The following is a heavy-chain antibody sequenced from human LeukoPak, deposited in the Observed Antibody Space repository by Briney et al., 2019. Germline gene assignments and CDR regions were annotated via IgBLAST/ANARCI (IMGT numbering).Heavy chain of an antibody. J-gene: IGHJ6*02. CDR2: IISSGKTI. Sequence: GGSLRLSCAASGFTFSDYYMSWIRQAPGKGLEWVAYIISSGKTIYYADSVKGRFTISRDNTKNSLFLQMNSLRVEDTAVYYCAREVQQYYYHYGMDVWGQGTTVIVS. D-gene: IGHD1-1*01. CDR3: AREVQQYYYHYGMDV. CDR1: GFTFSDYY. V-gene: IGHV3-11*01.